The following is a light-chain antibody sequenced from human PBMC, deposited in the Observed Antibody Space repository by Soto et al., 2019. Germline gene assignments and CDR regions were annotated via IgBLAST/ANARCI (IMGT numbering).Light chain of an antibody. CDR1: QSVSSY. CDR2: DAS. J-gene: IGKJ4*01. CDR3: QQRSNWQLT. V-gene: IGKV3-11*01. Sequence: EIVLTQSPATLSLSPGERATLSCRASQSVSSYLAWYQQKPGQAPRLLIYDASNRATGIPARFSGSGSGTDFTLTISSLEPEDFAVYYCQQRSNWQLTFGGGTKVESK.